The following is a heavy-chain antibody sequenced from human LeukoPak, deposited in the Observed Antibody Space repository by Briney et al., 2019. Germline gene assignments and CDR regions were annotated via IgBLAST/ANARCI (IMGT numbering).Heavy chain of an antibody. CDR1: GFSFKSYS. J-gene: IGHJ4*02. CDR3: ARAAGHYFDY. CDR2: ITSTSSDL. Sequence: GRSLRLSCAAAGFSFKSYSMNWVRQAPGKGLEWVSFITSTSSDLFYADSVKGRFTVSRDNARNSLYLQMNNLRAEDTAVYYCARAAGHYFDYWGQGSLVTVSS. D-gene: IGHD3-10*01. V-gene: IGHV3-21*01.